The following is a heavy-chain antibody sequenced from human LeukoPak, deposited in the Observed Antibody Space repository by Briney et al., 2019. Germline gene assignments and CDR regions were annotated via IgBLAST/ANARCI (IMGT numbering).Heavy chain of an antibody. CDR1: GFTFSRYA. CDR3: AKKSFSAVVGKPEY. D-gene: IGHD6-19*01. V-gene: IGHV3-23*01. Sequence: GGSLRLSCAASGFTFSRYAMIWVRQAPGKGLEWVSAISGSGANTYYADSVKGRFTISRDNSKNTLYLKMNSLRAEETAVYYCAKKSFSAVVGKPEYWGQGVMVTVAS. J-gene: IGHJ4*02. CDR2: ISGSGANT.